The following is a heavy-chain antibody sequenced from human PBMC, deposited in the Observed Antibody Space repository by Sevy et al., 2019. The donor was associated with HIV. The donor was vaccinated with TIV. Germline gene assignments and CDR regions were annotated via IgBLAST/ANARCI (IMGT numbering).Heavy chain of an antibody. V-gene: IGHV3-21*01. CDR3: ARILRITMIVVVTDDAFDI. CDR2: TSSSSSYI. D-gene: IGHD3-22*01. Sequence: GGSLRLSCAASGFTFSSYSMNWVRQAPGKGLEWVSSTSSSSSYIYYADSVKGRFTISRDNAKNSLYLQMNSLRAEDTAVYYCARILRITMIVVVTDDAFDIWGQGTMVTVSS. CDR1: GFTFSSYS. J-gene: IGHJ3*02.